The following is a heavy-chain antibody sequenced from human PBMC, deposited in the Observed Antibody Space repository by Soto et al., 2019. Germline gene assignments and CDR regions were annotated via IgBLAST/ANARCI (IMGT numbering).Heavy chain of an antibody. CDR2: ISGSGGST. J-gene: IGHJ4*02. Sequence: GGSLRLSCAASGFTFSSYAMSWVRQAPGKGLEWVSAISGSGGSTYYADSVKGRFTISRDNSKNTLYLQMNSLRAEDTAVYYCAKSRCSGGSCYDFDYWGQGTLVTVSS. CDR1: GFTFSSYA. D-gene: IGHD2-15*01. CDR3: AKSRCSGGSCYDFDY. V-gene: IGHV3-23*01.